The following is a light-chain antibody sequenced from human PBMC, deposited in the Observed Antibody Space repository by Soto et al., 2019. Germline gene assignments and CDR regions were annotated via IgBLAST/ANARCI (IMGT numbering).Light chain of an antibody. CDR1: QTISSW. J-gene: IGKJ1*01. CDR3: QHCNSYSVA. V-gene: IGKV1-5*03. Sequence: DIQMTQSPSTLSGSVGDRVTITCRASQTISSWLAWYQQKPGKAPKLLIYKASTLKSGVPSRFIGSGSGTEFTLTISSLQPDDFETYYCQHCNSYSVAFGQGTKVELK. CDR2: KAS.